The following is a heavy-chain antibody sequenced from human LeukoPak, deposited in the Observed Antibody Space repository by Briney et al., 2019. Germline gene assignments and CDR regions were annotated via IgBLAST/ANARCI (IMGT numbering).Heavy chain of an antibody. J-gene: IGHJ4*02. CDR3: ARDRHGDPDY. V-gene: IGHV3-33*01. CDR1: GFAFSSFG. CDR2: IWYDGTNK. Sequence: PGRSLRLSCAASGFAFSSFGMHWVRQAPGKGLEWVAVIWYDGTNKYYADSVKGRFTISRDNSKNTLYLQMNSLRAEDTAVYYCARDRHGDPDYWGQGTLVTVSS. D-gene: IGHD4-17*01.